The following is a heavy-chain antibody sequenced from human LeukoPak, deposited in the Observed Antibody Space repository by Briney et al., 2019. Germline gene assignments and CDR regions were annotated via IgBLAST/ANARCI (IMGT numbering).Heavy chain of an antibody. CDR1: VDSMDSVITYY. CDR2: MSYSGTT. V-gene: IGHV4-59*01. Sequence: PSETLSLTCTVSVDSMDSVITYYWSWFRQPPGMGLQWIGYMSYSGTTNYNPSLNSRVTISEDTSKKRFSLNLNSVTTADTAMYYCARGRGDRGFYYYYVDVWGKGTTVTVSS. D-gene: IGHD2-21*02. J-gene: IGHJ6*03. CDR3: ARGRGDRGFYYYYVDV.